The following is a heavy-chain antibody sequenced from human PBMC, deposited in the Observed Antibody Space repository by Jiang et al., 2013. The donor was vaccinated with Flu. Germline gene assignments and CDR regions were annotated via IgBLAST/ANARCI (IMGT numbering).Heavy chain of an antibody. V-gene: IGHV3-48*01. J-gene: IGHJ4*02. D-gene: IGHD1-26*01. Sequence: ALVQPGGSLRLSCAASGFTFSDYRMNWVRQAPGKGLEWLSFIDSSSSIILYADSVKGRFIISRDNARNSLYLQMNSLRTEDSAVYYCTTLIVGPEGYWGQGTLVTVSS. CDR1: GFTFSDYR. CDR3: TTLIVGPEGY. CDR2: IDSSSSII.